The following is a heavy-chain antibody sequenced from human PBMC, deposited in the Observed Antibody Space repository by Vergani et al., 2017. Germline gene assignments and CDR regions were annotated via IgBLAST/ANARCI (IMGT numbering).Heavy chain of an antibody. V-gene: IGHV4-34*01. Sequence: QVQLQESGPGLVKPSETLSLTCTVSGGSISSYYWSWIRQPPGKGLEWIGEINHSGSTNYNPSLKSRVTISVYTSKNQFSLKLSSVTAADTAVYYCARVDYYYGMDVWGQGTTVTVSS. J-gene: IGHJ6*02. CDR3: ARVDYYYGMDV. CDR1: GGSISSYY. CDR2: INHSGST.